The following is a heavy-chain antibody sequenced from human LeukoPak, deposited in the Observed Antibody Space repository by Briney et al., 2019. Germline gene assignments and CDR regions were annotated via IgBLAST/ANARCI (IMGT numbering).Heavy chain of an antibody. Sequence: GGSLRLSCAASGFTFSSSGMHWVRQPPGKGLEWVCRIRSQANSYATAYAASVKGRFTISRDDSKNTAYLQMNSLKTEETAVYYCTRYYYGSGSYLNWGQGTLVTVSS. J-gene: IGHJ4*02. CDR1: GFTFSSSG. D-gene: IGHD3-10*01. CDR3: TRYYYGSGSYLN. CDR2: IRSQANSYAT. V-gene: IGHV3-73*01.